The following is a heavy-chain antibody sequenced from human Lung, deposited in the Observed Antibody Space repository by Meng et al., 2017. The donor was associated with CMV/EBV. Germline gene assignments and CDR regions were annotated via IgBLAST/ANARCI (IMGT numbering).Heavy chain of an antibody. CDR3: ARGRDIVVVPAVSGSWFDP. D-gene: IGHD2-2*01. Sequence: GSLRLSCAVYGGSFSGYYWSWIRQPPGKGLEWIGEINHSGSTNYNPSLKSRVTISVDTSKNQFSLKLSSVTAADTAVYYCARGRDIVVVPAVSGSWFDPWGQGTXVTVSS. CDR2: INHSGST. J-gene: IGHJ5*02. V-gene: IGHV4-34*01. CDR1: GGSFSGYY.